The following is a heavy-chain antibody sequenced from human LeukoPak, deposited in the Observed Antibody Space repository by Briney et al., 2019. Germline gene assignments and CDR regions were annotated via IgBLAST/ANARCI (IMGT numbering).Heavy chain of an antibody. Sequence: SETLSLTCTVSGGSISSYYWSWLRQPPGKGLEWIGYIYYSGSTKYNPSLKTRVTISVDTSKNQFSLKLNSVTAADTAVYYCARHKRRGVYQNSNYYMDVWGKGTTVTVSS. CDR2: IYYSGST. CDR1: GGSISSYY. CDR3: ARHKRRGVYQNSNYYMDV. J-gene: IGHJ6*03. V-gene: IGHV4-59*01. D-gene: IGHD3-10*01.